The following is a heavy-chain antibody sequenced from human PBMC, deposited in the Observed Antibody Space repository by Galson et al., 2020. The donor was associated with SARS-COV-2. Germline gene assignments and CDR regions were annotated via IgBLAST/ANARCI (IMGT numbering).Heavy chain of an antibody. Sequence: SETLSLTCTVSGGSISSSIYFWGWIPQPPGKGLQGIGTTYDSGSTYYDPSLKSRLTISVDTSKNQFSLKLSSVTAADTAVYYCARHGRGELLFPFDYWGQGILVTVSS. CDR1: GGSISSSIYF. J-gene: IGHJ4*02. CDR2: TYDSGST. CDR3: ARHGRGELLFPFDY. D-gene: IGHD1-26*01. V-gene: IGHV4-39*01.